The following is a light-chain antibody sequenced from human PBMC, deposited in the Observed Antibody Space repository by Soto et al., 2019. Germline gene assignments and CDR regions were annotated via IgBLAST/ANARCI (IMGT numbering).Light chain of an antibody. CDR3: QQYNDYPYT. V-gene: IGKV1-5*03. J-gene: IGKJ2*01. Sequence: DIQMTQSPSTLSASVGDRVTITCRASQRISSWLAWYQQKPGKAPKLLIYKASNLQSGVPSRFSGTGSATEFTLTISSLQPDDFATYYCQQYNDYPYTFVQGTK. CDR1: QRISSW. CDR2: KAS.